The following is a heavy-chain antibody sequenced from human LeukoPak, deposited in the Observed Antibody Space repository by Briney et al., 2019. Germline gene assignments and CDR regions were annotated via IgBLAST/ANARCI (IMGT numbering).Heavy chain of an antibody. CDR1: GGSIRSSYYY. Sequence: PSETLSLTCTVSGGSIRSSYYYWGWIRQPPGKGLEWIGEINHSGSTNYNPSLKSRVTISVDTSKNQFSLKLSSVTAADTAVYYRARGLRRGQVDYWGQGTLVTVSS. J-gene: IGHJ4*02. V-gene: IGHV4-39*07. CDR3: ARGLRRGQVDY. CDR2: INHSGST.